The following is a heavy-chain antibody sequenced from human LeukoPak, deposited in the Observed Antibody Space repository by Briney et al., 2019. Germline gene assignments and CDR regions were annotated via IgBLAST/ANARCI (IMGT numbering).Heavy chain of an antibody. Sequence: SETLSLTCTVSGGSISSYYWSWIRQPPGKGLEWIGYIYYSGSTNYNPSLKSRVTISVDTSKNQFSLKLSSVTAADTAVYYCARGKVVVAATLKWFDPWGQGTLVTVSS. CDR2: IYYSGST. D-gene: IGHD2-15*01. V-gene: IGHV4-59*12. CDR1: GGSISSYY. J-gene: IGHJ5*02. CDR3: ARGKVVVAATLKWFDP.